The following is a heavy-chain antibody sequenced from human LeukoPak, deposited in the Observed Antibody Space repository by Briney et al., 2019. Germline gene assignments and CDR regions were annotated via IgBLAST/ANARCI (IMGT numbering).Heavy chain of an antibody. CDR1: GFTFSDYY. J-gene: IGHJ6*03. CDR3: ARDWYSSSWYVPRYYYYYMDV. Sequence: GESLRLSCAASGFTFSDYYMSWIRQAPGKGLEWVSYISSSGSTIYYADSVKGRFTISRDNAKNSLYLQMNSLRAEDTAVYYCARDWYSSSWYVPRYYYYYMDVWGKGTTVTVSS. CDR2: ISSSGSTI. D-gene: IGHD6-13*01. V-gene: IGHV3-11*04.